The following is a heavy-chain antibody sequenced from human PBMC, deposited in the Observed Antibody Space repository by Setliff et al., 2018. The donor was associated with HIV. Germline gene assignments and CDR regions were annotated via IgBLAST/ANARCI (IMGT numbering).Heavy chain of an antibody. V-gene: IGHV1-2*06. J-gene: IGHJ4*02. CDR1: GYTFTGYY. CDR3: ARVSAMDFDY. D-gene: IGHD5-18*01. Sequence: AASVKVSCKASGYTFTGYYMHWVRQAPGHGLEWMGRINPNSGVTNYAQKFQGRVTLTRDTSISTAYLELSRLRSDDTAVYYCARVSAMDFDYWGQGTLVTVSS. CDR2: INPNSGVT.